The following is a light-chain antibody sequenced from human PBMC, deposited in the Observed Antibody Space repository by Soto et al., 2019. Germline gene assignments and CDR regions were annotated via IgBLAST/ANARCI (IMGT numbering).Light chain of an antibody. Sequence: EIVLTQSPGTLSLSPGERATLSCRASQSVSSSSLAWNQQKPGQAPRHLIYSTSSRATGIPDRFSGSGSGTDFTLTISRLEPEDFAVYYCQQYGSSSITFGQGTRLEIK. CDR2: STS. CDR1: QSVSSSS. CDR3: QQYGSSSIT. J-gene: IGKJ5*01. V-gene: IGKV3-20*01.